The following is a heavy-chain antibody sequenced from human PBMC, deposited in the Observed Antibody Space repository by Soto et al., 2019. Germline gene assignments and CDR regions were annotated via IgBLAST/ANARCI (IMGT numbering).Heavy chain of an antibody. Sequence: GGSLRLSCAASGFTFSSYAMHWVRQAPGKGLEWVAVIAYDGRNKYYADSVKGRFTISRDNSKNTVFLQMNSLRAEDTAVYYCAKGGRQWLVTSDFNYWGQGALVTAPQ. J-gene: IGHJ4*02. D-gene: IGHD6-19*01. CDR3: AKGGRQWLVTSDFNY. V-gene: IGHV3-30-3*02. CDR1: GFTFSSYA. CDR2: IAYDGRNK.